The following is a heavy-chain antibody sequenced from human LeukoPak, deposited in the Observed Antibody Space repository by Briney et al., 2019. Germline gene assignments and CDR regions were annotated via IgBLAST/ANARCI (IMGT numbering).Heavy chain of an antibody. CDR1: GFTVSSNY. D-gene: IGHD1-26*01. CDR3: AKGGREWDTQAGYYYYYMDV. CDR2: IYSGGST. J-gene: IGHJ6*03. V-gene: IGHV3-53*01. Sequence: PGGSLRLSCAASGFTVSSNYMSWVRQAPGKGLEWVSVIYSGGSTYYADSVKGRFTISRDNSKNTLYLQMNSLRAEDTAVYYCAKGGREWDTQAGYYYYYMDVWGKGTTVTISS.